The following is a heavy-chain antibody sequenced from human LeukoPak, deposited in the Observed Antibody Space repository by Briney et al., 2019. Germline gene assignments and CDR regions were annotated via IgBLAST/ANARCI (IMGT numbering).Heavy chain of an antibody. J-gene: IGHJ6*03. CDR1: GFTVSNNY. CDR2: IYSGGST. D-gene: IGHD3-3*01. V-gene: IGHV3-53*01. CDR3: AKSQTIFGVVLPLDYYMDV. Sequence: GGSLRLSCAASGFTVSNNYMSWVRQAPGKGLEWVSVIYSGGSTYYADSVKGRFTISRDNSKNTLYLQMNSLRAEDTAVYYCAKSQTIFGVVLPLDYYMDVWGKGTTVTVSS.